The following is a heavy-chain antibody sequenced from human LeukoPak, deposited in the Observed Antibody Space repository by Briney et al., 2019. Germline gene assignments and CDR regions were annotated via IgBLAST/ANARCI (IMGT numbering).Heavy chain of an antibody. D-gene: IGHD5-18*01. J-gene: IGHJ4*02. V-gene: IGHV4-4*07. Sequence: SETLSLTCTVSGCSISSYYWSWLRQPAGKGLEWIGRIYTSGSNNYNPSLKRRVTMSVDTTKNQFSLKLSSVTAADTAVYYCARDMAYSYGYYFDYWGQGTLVTVSS. CDR3: ARDMAYSYGYYFDY. CDR2: IYTSGSN. CDR1: GCSISSYY.